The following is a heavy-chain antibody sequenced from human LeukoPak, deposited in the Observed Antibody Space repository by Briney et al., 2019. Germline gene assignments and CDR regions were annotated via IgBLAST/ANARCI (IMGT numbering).Heavy chain of an antibody. V-gene: IGHV3-23*01. CDR1: GFNFDSYV. CDR2: ISRSGASA. D-gene: IGHD5/OR15-5a*01. J-gene: IGHJ4*02. Sequence: GGSLRLSCAASGFNFDSYVMNWVRQTPGKGLEWVSSISRSGASAYYADSVKGRFKISRDNSQNTVHLQMNNLRGNDTAVYYCVKHVDIAISTTFDSWGQGTLVGVTS. CDR3: VKHVDIAISTTFDS.